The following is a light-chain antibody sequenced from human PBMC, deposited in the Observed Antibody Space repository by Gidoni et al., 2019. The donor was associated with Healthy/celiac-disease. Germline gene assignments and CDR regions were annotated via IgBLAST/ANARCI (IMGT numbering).Light chain of an antibody. CDR2: EVS. Sequence: QSALTQPASVSGSPGQANTISCTGTSSDVGGYNYVSWYQQHPGKAPKLMIHEVSNRPSGVSNRFSGSKSGNTASLTISGLQAEDEADYYCSSYTSSSTLVFGGGTKLTVL. V-gene: IGLV2-14*01. CDR3: SSYTSSSTLV. CDR1: SSDVGGYNY. J-gene: IGLJ2*01.